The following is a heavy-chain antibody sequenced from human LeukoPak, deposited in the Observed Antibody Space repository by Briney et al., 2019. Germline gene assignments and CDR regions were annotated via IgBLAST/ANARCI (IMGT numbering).Heavy chain of an antibody. D-gene: IGHD5-24*01. J-gene: IGHJ4*02. Sequence: GGSLRLSCTVSGFTVSSNSWSWVRQAPGKGLEWVSFIYSGGNTHYSDSVTGRFTISRDNSKNTLYLQMNNLRGDDTAVYYCAKDSIEDDYNSNYFDYWGQGTLVTVSS. CDR3: AKDSIEDDYNSNYFDY. V-gene: IGHV3-53*05. CDR2: IYSGGNT. CDR1: GFTVSSNS.